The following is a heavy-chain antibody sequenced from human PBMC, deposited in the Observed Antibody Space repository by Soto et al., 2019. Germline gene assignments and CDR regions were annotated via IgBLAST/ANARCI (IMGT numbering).Heavy chain of an antibody. J-gene: IGHJ4*02. CDR3: AKDLGMGDGYVFDY. D-gene: IGHD3-16*01. CDR2: ISGSGGST. V-gene: IGHV3-23*01. CDR1: GFIFSTYA. Sequence: EVQLLESGGGLVQPGGSLRLSCAASGFIFSTYAMSWVRQAPGKGLEWVSVISGSGGSTYYADSVKGRFTISRDNSKNTLYRQMTSLRAEDTAVYDCAKDLGMGDGYVFDYWGQGTLVTVSS.